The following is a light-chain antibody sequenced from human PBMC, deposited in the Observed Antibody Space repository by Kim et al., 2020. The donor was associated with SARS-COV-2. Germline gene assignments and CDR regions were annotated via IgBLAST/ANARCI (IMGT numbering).Light chain of an antibody. Sequence: DIQMTQSPSSLSASVGDRVTITCRASHHINTFVDWYQHRPGKAPNLLIYTVSTLESGVPSRFSGGGSGTDFTLNISSLQPEDLGTYYCQQKYDSYIFGRGNKLE. CDR2: TVS. V-gene: IGKV1-39*01. J-gene: IGKJ2*01. CDR3: QQKYDSYI. CDR1: HHINTF.